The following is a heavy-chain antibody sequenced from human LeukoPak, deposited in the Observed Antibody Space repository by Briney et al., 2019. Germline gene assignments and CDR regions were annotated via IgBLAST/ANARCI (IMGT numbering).Heavy chain of an antibody. CDR1: GGSISSYY. Sequence: SETLSLTCTVSGGSISSYYWSWIRQPPGKGLEWIGYIYYSGSTNYNPSLKSRVTISVDTSKNQFSLKLSSVTAADTAVYYCAGLVIGYSSGYYSPAWFDPWGQGTLVTVSS. J-gene: IGHJ5*02. D-gene: IGHD3-22*01. CDR3: AGLVIGYSSGYYSPAWFDP. CDR2: IYYSGST. V-gene: IGHV4-59*08.